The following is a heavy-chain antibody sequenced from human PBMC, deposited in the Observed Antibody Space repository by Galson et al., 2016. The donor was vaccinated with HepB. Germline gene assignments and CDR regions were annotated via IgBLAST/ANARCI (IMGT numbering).Heavy chain of an antibody. Sequence: SVKVSCKASGYTFTTCGITWVRQAPGQGLDWMGWISTHSGTTNHAQELQGRITMTTDTSTSTAYMELTNLKSDDTAVYYCVRDRERSLDYWGQGTLVSVSS. CDR3: VRDRERSLDY. J-gene: IGHJ4*02. CDR1: GYTFTTCG. CDR2: ISTHSGTT. V-gene: IGHV1-18*01.